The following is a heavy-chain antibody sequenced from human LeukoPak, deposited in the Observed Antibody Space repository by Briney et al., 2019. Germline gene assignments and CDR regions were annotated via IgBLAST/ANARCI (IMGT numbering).Heavy chain of an antibody. D-gene: IGHD3-16*02. J-gene: IGHJ3*02. CDR1: GFTFSSYS. Sequence: GGSLRLSCAASGFTFSSYSMNWVRRSPGKGLEWVSSISSSSSYIYYVDSVKGRFTISRDNAKNSLYLQMNSLRAEDTAVYYCARDLSDYDYVWGSYRSEAFDIWGQGTMVTVSS. V-gene: IGHV3-21*01. CDR3: ARDLSDYDYVWGSYRSEAFDI. CDR2: ISSSSSYI.